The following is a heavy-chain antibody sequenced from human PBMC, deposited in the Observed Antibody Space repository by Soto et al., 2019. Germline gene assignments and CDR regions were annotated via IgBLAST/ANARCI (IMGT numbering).Heavy chain of an antibody. D-gene: IGHD3-3*01. Sequence: PSQTLSLTCTVSGGSISSYYWRWIRQPPGKGLEWIGYIYYSGSTNYNPSLKSRVTISVDTSKNQFSLKLSSVTAADTAVYYCARSWRSDFWSGYGFDYWGQGTLVNVSS. CDR3: ARSWRSDFWSGYGFDY. CDR1: GGSISSYY. V-gene: IGHV4-59*01. CDR2: IYYSGST. J-gene: IGHJ4*02.